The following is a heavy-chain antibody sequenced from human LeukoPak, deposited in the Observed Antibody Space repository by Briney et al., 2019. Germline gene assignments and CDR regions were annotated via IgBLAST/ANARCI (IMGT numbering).Heavy chain of an antibody. CDR3: ARGKNQLLYPDS. V-gene: IGHV1-69*13. CDR2: IVPNFGTA. Sequence: SVKVSCKASGGTFSSYAISWVRQAPGQGLEWMGGIVPNFGTANYAQKFQGRVTITADESTSTTYMELSRLRSEDTAVYYCARGKNQLLYPDSWGQGTLVTVSS. J-gene: IGHJ4*02. D-gene: IGHD2-2*02. CDR1: GGTFSSYA.